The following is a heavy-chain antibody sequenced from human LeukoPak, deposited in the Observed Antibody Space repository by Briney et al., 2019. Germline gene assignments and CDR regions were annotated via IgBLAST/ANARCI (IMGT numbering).Heavy chain of an antibody. J-gene: IGHJ5*02. Sequence: TLSLTCTVSGGSISSYYWSWIRQPPGKGLEWIGYIYYSGSTNYNPSLKSRVTISVDTSTNQFSLKLSSVTAADTAVYYCASVPYYYDNSGYKGAAHGWFDPWGQGTLVTVSS. CDR2: IYYSGST. V-gene: IGHV4-59*12. CDR1: GGSISSYY. CDR3: ASVPYYYDNSGYKGAAHGWFDP. D-gene: IGHD3-22*01.